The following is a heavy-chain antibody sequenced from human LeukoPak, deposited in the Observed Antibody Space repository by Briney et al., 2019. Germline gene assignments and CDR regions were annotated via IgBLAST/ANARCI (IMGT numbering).Heavy chain of an antibody. Sequence: PGGSLRLSCAASGFTFDDYGMTWVRQTPGKGLEWVSTINWNGGSTAYADSVKGRFTISRDNAKNSLHLQMNSLRAEDAAVYYCAKEDCSGGRCYSLHYWGQGTLVTVSS. D-gene: IGHD2-15*01. CDR3: AKEDCSGGRCYSLHY. CDR2: INWNGGST. J-gene: IGHJ4*02. CDR1: GFTFDDYG. V-gene: IGHV3-20*04.